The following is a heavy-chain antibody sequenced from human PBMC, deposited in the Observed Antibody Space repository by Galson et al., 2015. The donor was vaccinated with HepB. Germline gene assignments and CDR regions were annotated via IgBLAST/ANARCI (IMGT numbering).Heavy chain of an antibody. CDR1: GDSVSSNSAA. CDR3: ARDSSTWKGNVFYYYGIDV. D-gene: IGHD6-6*01. CDR2: TYYRSYRSEWYS. Sequence: CAISGDSVSSNSAAWNWIRQSPSRGLEWLGRTYYRSYRSEWYSDYAGSVRSRVIINPDPSKNQFSLQLESVTPEDTAVYYCARDSSTWKGNVFYYYGIDVWGQGTTVTVSS. V-gene: IGHV6-1*01. J-gene: IGHJ6*02.